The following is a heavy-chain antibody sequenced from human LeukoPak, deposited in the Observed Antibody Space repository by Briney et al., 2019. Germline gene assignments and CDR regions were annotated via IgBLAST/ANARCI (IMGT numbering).Heavy chain of an antibody. CDR1: GYTFTSYD. CDR3: AREKDRGVVGY. J-gene: IGHJ4*02. Sequence: ASVKVSCKASGYTFTSYDINWVGQATGQGVEWMGWMNPNSGNTGYAQKFQGRVTMTRNTSISTTYMELSSLRSEDTAVYYCAREKDRGVVGYWGQGTLVTVSS. CDR2: MNPNSGNT. D-gene: IGHD3-10*01. V-gene: IGHV1-8*01.